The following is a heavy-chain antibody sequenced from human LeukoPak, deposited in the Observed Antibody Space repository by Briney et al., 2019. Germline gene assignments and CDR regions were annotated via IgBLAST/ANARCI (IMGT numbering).Heavy chain of an antibody. Sequence: ASVKVSCKASGYTFTCYYMHWVRQAPGQGLEWMGWINPNSGGTNYAQKFQGRVTMTRDTSISTAYMELSRLRSDDTAVYYCARDDSSGYYYSYCGQGTLVTVSS. CDR2: INPNSGGT. CDR1: GYTFTCYY. V-gene: IGHV1-2*02. J-gene: IGHJ4*02. CDR3: ARDDSSGYYYSY. D-gene: IGHD3-22*01.